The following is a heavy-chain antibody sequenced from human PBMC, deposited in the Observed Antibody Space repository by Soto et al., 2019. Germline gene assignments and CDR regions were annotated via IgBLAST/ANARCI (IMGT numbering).Heavy chain of an antibody. V-gene: IGHV3-48*02. J-gene: IGHJ4*02. Sequence: PGGSLRLSCAASGFTFSSYSMNWVRQAPGKGLEWVSYISSSSSTIYYADSVKGRFTISRDNAKNSLYLQMNSLRDEDTAVYYCARGLSGRYYYDSSGYYGPFDYWGQGTLVTVSS. CDR1: GFTFSSYS. CDR3: ARGLSGRYYYDSSGYYGPFDY. CDR2: ISSSSSTI. D-gene: IGHD3-22*01.